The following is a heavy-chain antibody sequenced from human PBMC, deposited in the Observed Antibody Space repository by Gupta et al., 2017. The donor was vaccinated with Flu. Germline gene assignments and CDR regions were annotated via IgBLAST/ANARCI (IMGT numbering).Heavy chain of an antibody. D-gene: IGHD6-19*01. V-gene: IGHV3-21*01. Sequence: EVQLVESGGGLVKPGGSLRLSCAASGFTFSSYSMNWVRQAPGKGLEWVSSISSSSSYIYYADSVKGRFTISRDNAKNSLYLQMNSLRAEDTAVYYCARFSNVAVAGILDYWGQGTLVTVSS. CDR1: GFTFSSYS. J-gene: IGHJ4*02. CDR3: ARFSNVAVAGILDY. CDR2: ISSSSSYI.